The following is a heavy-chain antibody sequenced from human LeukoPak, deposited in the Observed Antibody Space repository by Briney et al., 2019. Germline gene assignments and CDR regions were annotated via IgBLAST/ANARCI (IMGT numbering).Heavy chain of an antibody. V-gene: IGHV3-23*01. CDR1: GFTFSTYT. J-gene: IGHJ4*02. D-gene: IGHD1-14*01. CDR3: AKDLRKDGIWDIDY. CDR2: IYGSGGAG. Sequence: PGGSLRLSCAASGFTFSTYTMTWVRQAPGKGLEWVSGIYGSGGAGFYADSVKGRFTISRDNSQNTVFLQMDSLRDEDTALYYCAKDLRKDGIWDIDYWGQGTLVTXSS.